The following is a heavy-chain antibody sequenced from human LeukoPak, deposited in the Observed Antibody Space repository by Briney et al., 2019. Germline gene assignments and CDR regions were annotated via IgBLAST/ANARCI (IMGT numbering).Heavy chain of an antibody. D-gene: IGHD3-22*01. V-gene: IGHV4-4*07. J-gene: IGHJ3*02. CDR1: GGSISSYY. CDR2: IYTSGST. Sequence: SETLSLTCTVSGGSISSYYWSWIRPPAVKGLEWIGRIYTSGSTNYNPSLKSRVTISVDKSKNQFSLKMSSVTAADTAVYYCARASYDSSGSNAFDIWGQGTMVTVSS. CDR3: ARASYDSSGSNAFDI.